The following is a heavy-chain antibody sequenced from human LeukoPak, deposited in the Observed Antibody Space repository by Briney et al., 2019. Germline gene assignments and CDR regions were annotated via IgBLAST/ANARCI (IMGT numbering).Heavy chain of an antibody. Sequence: SETLSLTCAVYGGSFSGYYWSWIRQPPGKGLEWIGEINHSGSTNYNPSLKSRVTISVDTSKNQFSLKLSSVTAADTAVYYCAREEYSSSWYGWFDPWGQGTLVTVSS. CDR2: INHSGST. CDR1: GGSFSGYY. V-gene: IGHV4-34*01. CDR3: AREEYSSSWYGWFDP. D-gene: IGHD6-13*01. J-gene: IGHJ5*02.